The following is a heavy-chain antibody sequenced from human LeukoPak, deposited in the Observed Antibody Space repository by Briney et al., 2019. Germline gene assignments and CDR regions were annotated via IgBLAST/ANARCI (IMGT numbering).Heavy chain of an antibody. D-gene: IGHD1-26*01. CDR1: GFTFSSYS. CDR3: ARRTVGAAPYYFDY. J-gene: IGHJ4*02. CDR2: ISSSSSYI. Sequence: GGSLRLSCAASGFTFSSYSMNWVRQAPGKGLEWVSSISSSSSYIYYADSVKGRFTISRDNAKNSLYLQMNSLRAEDTAVYYCARRTVGAAPYYFDYWGQGTLVTVSS. V-gene: IGHV3-21*01.